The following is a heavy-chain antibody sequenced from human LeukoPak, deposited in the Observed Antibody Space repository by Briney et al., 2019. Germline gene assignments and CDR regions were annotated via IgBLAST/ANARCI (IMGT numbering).Heavy chain of an antibody. CDR1: GFIFDEYG. D-gene: IGHD3-10*02. V-gene: IGHV3-20*04. CDR3: VRSITMFQY. CDR2: ISLNGGAT. Sequence: PGGSLRLSCAASGFIFDEYGMSWVRQAPGKELEWVAGISLNGGATGYADSVKGRFTISRDNAKNSLYLQMNSLRAEDTALYCCVRSITMFQYWGQGTLVTVSS. J-gene: IGHJ1*01.